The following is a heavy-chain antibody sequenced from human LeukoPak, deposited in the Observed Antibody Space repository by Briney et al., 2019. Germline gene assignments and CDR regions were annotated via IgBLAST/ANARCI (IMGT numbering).Heavy chain of an antibody. CDR1: GFTFNNAW. D-gene: IGHD3-22*01. J-gene: IGHJ3*02. Sequence: GGSLRLSCAASGFTFNNAWMSWVRQAPGKGLEWVSAISGSGGSTYYADSVKGRFTISRDNSKNSLYLLMNSLTTEDTALYYCAKARGLIGGAFDIWGRGTMVTVSS. V-gene: IGHV3-43*02. CDR2: ISGSGGST. CDR3: AKARGLIGGAFDI.